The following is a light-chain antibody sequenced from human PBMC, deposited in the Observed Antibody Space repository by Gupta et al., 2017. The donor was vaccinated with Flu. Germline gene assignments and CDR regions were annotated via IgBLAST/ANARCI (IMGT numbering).Light chain of an antibody. V-gene: IGKV3-20*01. CDR3: QHDSTSPT. Sequence: EIVLTQSPGTLSLSPGEGATLSCRASQSVASYLAWYQQKTGQAPRLIIYGASSRASGITDRFSGSGSGTDFSLTISRLEHEDFAVYYCQHDSTSPTFGQGTKLEIK. CDR2: GAS. J-gene: IGKJ2*01. CDR1: QSVASY.